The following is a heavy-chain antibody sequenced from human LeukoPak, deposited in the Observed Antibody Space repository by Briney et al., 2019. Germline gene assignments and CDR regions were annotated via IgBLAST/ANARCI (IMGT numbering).Heavy chain of an antibody. V-gene: IGHV4-4*02. CDR2: VSYGADT. Sequence: PSGTLSLPCAVSGGFVSNPGWWSWVRQPPGRGLEWIGEVSYGADTNYNPSLKSRVTISIDKSKNQFSLKLSSVTAADTAVYYCAGSYDSSGYYDYWGQGTLVTVSS. CDR3: AGSYDSSGYYDY. D-gene: IGHD3-22*01. CDR1: GGFVSNPGW. J-gene: IGHJ4*02.